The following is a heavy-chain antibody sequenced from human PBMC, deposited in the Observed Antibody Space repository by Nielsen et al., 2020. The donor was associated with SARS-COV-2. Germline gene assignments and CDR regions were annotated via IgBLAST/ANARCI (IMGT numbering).Heavy chain of an antibody. CDR3: ARLPLSTGAFDI. J-gene: IGHJ3*02. Sequence: GSLRLSCTVPGGSISSYYWSWIRQPPGKGLEWIGYIYYSGSTYYNPSLKSRVTISVDTSKNQFSLKLSSVTAADTALYYCARLPLSTGAFDIWGQGTMVTVSS. CDR2: IYYSGST. D-gene: IGHD3-10*01. V-gene: IGHV4-59*08. CDR1: GGSISSYY.